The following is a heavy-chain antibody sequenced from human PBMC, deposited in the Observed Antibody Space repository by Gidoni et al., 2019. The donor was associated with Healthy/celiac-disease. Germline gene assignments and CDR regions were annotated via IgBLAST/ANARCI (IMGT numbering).Heavy chain of an antibody. V-gene: IGHV3-33*01. CDR3: ARDWPAAAGTARKPYYYYGMDV. J-gene: IGHJ6*02. Sequence: GKGLEWVAAIWYHGSNKYYADSVKGRFTISRDNSKNTLYLQMNSLRAEDTAVYYGARDWPAAAGTARKPYYYYGMDVWGQGTTVTVSS. D-gene: IGHD6-13*01. CDR2: IWYHGSNK.